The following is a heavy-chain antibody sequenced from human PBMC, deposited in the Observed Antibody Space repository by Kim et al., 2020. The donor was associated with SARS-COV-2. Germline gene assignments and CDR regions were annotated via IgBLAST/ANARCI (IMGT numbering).Heavy chain of an antibody. D-gene: IGHD6-13*01. CDR1: GYSFTSYW. V-gene: IGHV5-10-1*01. Sequence: GESLKISCKGSGYSFTSYWISWVRQMPGKGLEWMGRIDPSDSYTNYSPSFQGHVTISADKSISTAYLQWSSLKASDTAMYYCARHRTSSSWPPLDYYYYGMDVWGQVTTVSVSS. CDR3: ARHRTSSSWPPLDYYYYGMDV. CDR2: IDPSDSYT. J-gene: IGHJ6*02.